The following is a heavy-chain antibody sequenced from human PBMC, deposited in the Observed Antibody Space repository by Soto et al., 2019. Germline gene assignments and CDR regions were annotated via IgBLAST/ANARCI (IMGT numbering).Heavy chain of an antibody. Sequence: SETLSLTCTVSGASIKSRNYFWGWIRQPPGKGLEFVGSIHYSGSTYYNPSLKSRVTISVDTSKNQFSLKLSSVTAADTAVYYCARAGVYCSGGSCYYWYFDLWGRGTLVTVSS. CDR1: GASIKSRNYF. CDR3: ARAGVYCSGGSCYYWYFDL. V-gene: IGHV4-39*07. J-gene: IGHJ2*01. D-gene: IGHD2-15*01. CDR2: IHYSGST.